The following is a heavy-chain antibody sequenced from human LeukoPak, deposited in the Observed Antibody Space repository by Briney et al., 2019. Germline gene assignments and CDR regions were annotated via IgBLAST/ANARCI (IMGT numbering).Heavy chain of an antibody. Sequence: PSETLSLTCAVYGGSFSGYYWSWIRQPPGKGLEWIGYIYYSGSTNYNPSLKSRVTISVDTSKNQFSLKLSSVTAADTAVYYCARDLTLGYYYYGMDVWGQGTTVTVSS. D-gene: IGHD3-9*01. V-gene: IGHV4-59*01. CDR2: IYYSGST. CDR3: ARDLTLGYYYYGMDV. J-gene: IGHJ6*02. CDR1: GGSFSGYY.